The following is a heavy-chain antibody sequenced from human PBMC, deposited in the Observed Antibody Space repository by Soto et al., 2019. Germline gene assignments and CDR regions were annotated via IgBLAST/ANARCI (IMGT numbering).Heavy chain of an antibody. CDR3: VFDFWLVPTV. V-gene: IGHV3-48*01. J-gene: IGHJ6*04. D-gene: IGHD3-3*01. CDR2: IHSSSSWE. CDR1: GCTFSTHS. Sequence: EVQLVESGGGLVQPGGSLKLSCAASGCTFSTHSMNWVRQAPGRGLEWVSYIHSSSSWEVYADSVRGRFTVSRDNAKNSLYLQMSSLRAEATAVYYCVFDFWLVPTVWGKGTTVTVSS.